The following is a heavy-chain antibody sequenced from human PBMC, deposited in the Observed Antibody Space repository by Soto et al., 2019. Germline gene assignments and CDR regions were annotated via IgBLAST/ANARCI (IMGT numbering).Heavy chain of an antibody. CDR2: IIPIFGTA. CDR1: GGTFSSYA. CDR3: AREGDSGSYHNWFDP. J-gene: IGHJ5*02. Sequence: QVQLVQSGAEVKKPGSSVKVSCKASGGTFSSYAISWVRQAPGQGLEWMGGIIPIFGTANYAQKFQGRVTFTADKSTSTAYMELSSLRSEDTAVYYCAREGDSGSYHNWFDPWGQGTLVTVSS. V-gene: IGHV1-69*06. D-gene: IGHD1-26*01.